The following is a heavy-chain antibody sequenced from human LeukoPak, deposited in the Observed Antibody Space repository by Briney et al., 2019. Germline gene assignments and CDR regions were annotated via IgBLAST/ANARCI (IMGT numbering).Heavy chain of an antibody. D-gene: IGHD5-12*01. J-gene: IGHJ5*02. V-gene: IGHV3-30*14. CDR1: GIDFNVYE. CDR3: ARERRGYGYGTLDL. CDR2: ISGNGLRT. Sequence: PGGSLRLSCVASGIDFNVYEMHWVRQSPGKGLEWVALISGNGLRTNYAESLKGRFTVSRDNSMNTINLQMNNLKVEDTAVYFCARERRGYGYGTLDLWGQGTLVSVSS.